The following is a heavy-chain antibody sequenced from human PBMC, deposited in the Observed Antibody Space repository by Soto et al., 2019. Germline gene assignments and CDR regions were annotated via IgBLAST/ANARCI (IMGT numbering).Heavy chain of an antibody. CDR1: GGSISSSSYY. CDR3: ARTVLGYCSGGSCYPGWFDP. J-gene: IGHJ5*02. Sequence: SETLSLTCTVSGGSISSSSYYWGWIRQPPGKGLEWIGSIYYSGSTYYNPSLKSRVTISVDTSKNQFSLKLSSVTAADTAVYYCARTVLGYCSGGSCYPGWFDPWGQGTLVTVSS. D-gene: IGHD2-15*01. V-gene: IGHV4-39*01. CDR2: IYYSGST.